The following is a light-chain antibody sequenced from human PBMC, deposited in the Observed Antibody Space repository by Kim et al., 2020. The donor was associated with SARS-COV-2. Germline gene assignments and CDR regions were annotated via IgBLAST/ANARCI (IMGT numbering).Light chain of an antibody. CDR1: SRHSKKG. V-gene: IGLV4-69*01. CDR2: LNSDGGN. Sequence: KRTSTRSSRHSKKGVERHEQQQEKRPRYWMKLNSDGGNSKGDGIPERFSGSSSGAERYLTISSLQAEDEADYYCQTWGTGIHRVFGGGTQLTVL. J-gene: IGLJ2*01. CDR3: QTWGTGIHRV.